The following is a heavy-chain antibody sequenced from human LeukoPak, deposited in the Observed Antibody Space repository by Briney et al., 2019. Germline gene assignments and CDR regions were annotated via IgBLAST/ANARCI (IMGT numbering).Heavy chain of an antibody. J-gene: IGHJ6*02. D-gene: IGHD2-21*02. Sequence: SETLSLTCTVSGGSISSYYWSWIRQPPGKGLEWIGYIYYSGSTNYNPSLKSRVTISVDTSKNQFSLKLSSVTAADTAVYYCARIIVVVTAIPPYGMDVWGQGTTVTVSS. CDR3: ARIIVVVTAIPPYGMDV. CDR2: IYYSGST. V-gene: IGHV4-59*08. CDR1: GGSISSYY.